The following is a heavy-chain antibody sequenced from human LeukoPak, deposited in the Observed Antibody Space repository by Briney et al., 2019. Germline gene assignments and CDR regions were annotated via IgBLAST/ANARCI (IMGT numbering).Heavy chain of an antibody. CDR3: ARHYCCGGTCYSFFDY. V-gene: IGHV3-23*01. CDR2: ITSSGGST. Sequence: GGSLRLSCAASVFTFSSHSISWGRQAPGKGLDWVSTITSSGGSTGYADSVKGRFTISRDNSKNTLYLQMNSLRAEDTAVYYCARHYCCGGTCYSFFDYWGQGTLVTVSS. J-gene: IGHJ4*02. D-gene: IGHD2-15*01. CDR1: VFTFSSHS.